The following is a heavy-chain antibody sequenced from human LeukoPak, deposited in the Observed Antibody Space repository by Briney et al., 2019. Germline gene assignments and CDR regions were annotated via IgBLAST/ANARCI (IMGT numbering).Heavy chain of an antibody. J-gene: IGHJ4*02. D-gene: IGHD1-26*01. Sequence: QAGGALRLSCAASGFTFSSYSMNWVRQAPGKGLEWVSHISRSSNITYYADSVKGRFTISRDNAKNSLYLQMNSLRAEDTAVYYCARASGSDPDYWGQGTLVTVSS. V-gene: IGHV3-48*01. CDR3: ARASGSDPDY. CDR2: ISRSSNIT. CDR1: GFTFSSYS.